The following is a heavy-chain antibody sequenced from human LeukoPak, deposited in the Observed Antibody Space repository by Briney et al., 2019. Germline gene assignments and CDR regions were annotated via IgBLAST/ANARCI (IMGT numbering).Heavy chain of an antibody. D-gene: IGHD6-6*01. CDR3: ARLPKYSRPLDY. CDR2: MNPNSGNT. CDR1: GYTFSSYD. J-gene: IGHJ4*02. V-gene: IGHV1-8*02. Sequence: ASVKVSCKASGYTFSSYDINWVRQATGQGLEWMGWMNPNSGNTAYAQKFQCRVTRSRDTSISTAYIELSSLRSEDTAVYYCARLPKYSRPLDYWGQGTLVTVSS.